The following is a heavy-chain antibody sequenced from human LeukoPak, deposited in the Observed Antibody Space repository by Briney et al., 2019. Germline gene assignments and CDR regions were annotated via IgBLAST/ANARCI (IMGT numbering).Heavy chain of an antibody. Sequence: SETLSLTCTVSGGSISSSRYYWGWIRQPPGKGLEWIGSIYYSGSTYYNPSLKSRVTISVDTSKNQFSLKLSSVTAADTAVYYCARQFASKWTNWFDPWGQGTLVTVSS. CDR1: GGSISSSRYY. CDR2: IYYSGST. CDR3: ARQFASKWTNWFDP. J-gene: IGHJ5*02. D-gene: IGHD1-26*01. V-gene: IGHV4-39*01.